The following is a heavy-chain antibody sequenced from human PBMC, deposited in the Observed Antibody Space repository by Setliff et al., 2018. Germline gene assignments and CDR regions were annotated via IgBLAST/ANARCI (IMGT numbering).Heavy chain of an antibody. D-gene: IGHD5-12*01. J-gene: IGHJ2*01. Sequence: SETLSLTCTVSGGSISYNYWSWIRQPAGKGLQWIGRINTSGSTKYNPSLKSRVTMSVDTSKNQFSLKLSSMTAADTALYYCARNPDFLQYSFDLWGRGTLVTVSS. CDR3: ARNPDFLQYSFDL. CDR1: GGSISYNY. CDR2: INTSGST. V-gene: IGHV4-4*07.